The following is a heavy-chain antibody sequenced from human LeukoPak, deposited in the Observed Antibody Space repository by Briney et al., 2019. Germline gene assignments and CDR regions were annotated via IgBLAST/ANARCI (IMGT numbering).Heavy chain of an antibody. CDR2: IYSGGST. CDR3: ARGWSGYDTVAQDAFDI. Sequence: GGSLIHCCAASGSTVSSNFMSWVRQAPGKGLEWVSVIYSGGSTYYADSVKGRFTISRDNSKNTLYLQMNSLRAEDTAVYYCARGWSGYDTVAQDAFDIWGEGTMVTVSS. CDR1: GSTVSSNF. V-gene: IGHV3-66*01. D-gene: IGHD5-12*01. J-gene: IGHJ3*02.